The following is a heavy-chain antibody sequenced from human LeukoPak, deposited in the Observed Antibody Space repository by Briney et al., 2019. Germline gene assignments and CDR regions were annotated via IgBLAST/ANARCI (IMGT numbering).Heavy chain of an antibody. J-gene: IGHJ3*02. CDR2: IYYSGST. D-gene: IGHD3-16*01. V-gene: IGHV4-59*01. CDR3: ARGRFGTPDAFDI. CDR1: GGSISSYY. Sequence: ETLSLTCTVSGGSISSYYWSWIRQPPGKGLEWIGYIYYSGSTNYNPSLKSRVTISVDTSKNQFSLKLSSVTAADTAVYYCARGRFGTPDAFDIWGQGTMVTVSS.